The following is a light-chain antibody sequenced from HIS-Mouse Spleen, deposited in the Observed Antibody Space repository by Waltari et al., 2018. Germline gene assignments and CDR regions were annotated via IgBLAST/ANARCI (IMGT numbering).Light chain of an antibody. CDR2: EDS. J-gene: IGLJ2*01. CDR1: ALPKKY. V-gene: IGLV3-10*01. Sequence: SYELTQPPSVSVSPGQTARITCSGDALPKKYAYWYQQKSVQAPVLVIYEDSKRPSGITGRFSGSSSGTMATLTISGAQVEDEADYYCYSTDSSGNHRVFGGGTKLTVL. CDR3: YSTDSSGNHRV.